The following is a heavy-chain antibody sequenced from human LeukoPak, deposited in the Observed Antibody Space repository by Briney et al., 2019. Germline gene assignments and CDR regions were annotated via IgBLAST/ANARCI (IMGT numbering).Heavy chain of an antibody. V-gene: IGHV3-20*04. CDR1: GFTFDDYS. Sequence: GGSLRLSCAASGFTFDDYSMSWVRQAPGKGLEWVSGINWNGGSTGYADSVKGRFTISRDNAKNSLYLQMNSLRAEDTALYYCARGSCSSTSCSLGDYWGQGTLVTVSS. D-gene: IGHD2-2*01. CDR3: ARGSCSSTSCSLGDY. CDR2: INWNGGST. J-gene: IGHJ4*02.